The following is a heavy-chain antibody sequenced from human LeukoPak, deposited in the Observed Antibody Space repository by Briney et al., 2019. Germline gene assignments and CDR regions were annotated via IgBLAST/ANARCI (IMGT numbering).Heavy chain of an antibody. CDR2: ISSSSSYI. D-gene: IGHD5-12*01. V-gene: IGHV3-21*01. CDR3: ARDGGYRAIDY. CDR1: AFTFSSYS. Sequence: GGSLRLSCAASAFTFSSYSMNLVRQAPGKGLEWVSSISSSSSYIYYADSVKGRFTISRDNAKNSLYLQMNSLRAEDTAVYYCARDGGYRAIDYWGQGTLVTVSS. J-gene: IGHJ4*02.